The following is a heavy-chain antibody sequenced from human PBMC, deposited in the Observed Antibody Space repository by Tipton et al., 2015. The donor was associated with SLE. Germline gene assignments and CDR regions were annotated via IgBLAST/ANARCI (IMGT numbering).Heavy chain of an antibody. V-gene: IGHV1-69*01. Sequence: QVQLVQSGAEVKKPGSSVKVSCKASGGTFSSYAISWVRQAPGQGLEWMGGIIPIFGTANYAQKFQGRVTITTDEATSTAYMERSSVRSEDRSVYCGSKGGGVQGVYYYYGMDVWGQGTTVTVSS. D-gene: IGHD3-10*01. CDR2: IIPIFGTA. CDR3: SKGGGVQGVYYYYGMDV. J-gene: IGHJ6*02. CDR1: GGTFSSYA.